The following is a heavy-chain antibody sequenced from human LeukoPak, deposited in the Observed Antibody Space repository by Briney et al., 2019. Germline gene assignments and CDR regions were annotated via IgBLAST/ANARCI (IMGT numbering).Heavy chain of an antibody. V-gene: IGHV1-69*04. CDR3: ARDLAATDAFDI. CDR1: GGTFNSYT. CDR2: IIPILGIA. Sequence: GASVKVSCKASGGTFNSYTISWVRQAPGQGLEWMGRIIPILGIANYAQKFQGRVTITADKSTSTAYMKLSSLRSEDTAVYYCARDLAATDAFDIWGQGTMVTVSS. J-gene: IGHJ3*02. D-gene: IGHD2-15*01.